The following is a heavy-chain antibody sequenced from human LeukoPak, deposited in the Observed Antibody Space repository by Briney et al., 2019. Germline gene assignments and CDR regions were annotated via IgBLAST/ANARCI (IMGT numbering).Heavy chain of an antibody. CDR2: IYYIGDT. Sequence: SETLSLTCAVSGASISSYYWSWIRQPPGKGLEWLGYIYYIGDTNYNPSLKSRVTISVDTSKNQFSLKLTSVTAADAAVYYCAKVTAAGTLASFYGMDVWGLGTTVTVSS. V-gene: IGHV4-59*08. J-gene: IGHJ6*02. CDR1: GASISSYY. CDR3: AKVTAAGTLASFYGMDV. D-gene: IGHD6-13*01.